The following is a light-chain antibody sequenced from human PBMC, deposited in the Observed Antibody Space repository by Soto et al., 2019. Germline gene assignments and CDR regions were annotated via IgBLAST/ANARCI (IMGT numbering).Light chain of an antibody. Sequence: QSVLTQPPSVSGSPGHSVTISCTGTSEVGSYSRVSWYQQSPGTSPKLLIYDVTKRPLGVSDRFSGSKSGNTASLTISGLQTDDEADYYCGLYTLSDTVILGGGTKLTVL. J-gene: IGLJ2*01. CDR2: DVT. CDR3: GLYTLSDTVI. V-gene: IGLV2-18*01. CDR1: SEVGSYSR.